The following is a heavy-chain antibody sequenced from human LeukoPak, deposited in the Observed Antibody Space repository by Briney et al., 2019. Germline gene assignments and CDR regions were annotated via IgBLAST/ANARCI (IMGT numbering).Heavy chain of an antibody. D-gene: IGHD3-10*01. CDR2: ISRSSDYI. CDR3: AREGGYYGSGNYYYYYGMDV. Sequence: GGSLRLSCAASGFTFSGYSMMWVRQAPGKGLEYVSSISRSSDYIYYADSVKGRFTISRDNSKNTLYLQMNSLRAEDTAVYYCAREGGYYGSGNYYYYYGMDVWGQGTTVTVSS. J-gene: IGHJ6*02. V-gene: IGHV3-21*01. CDR1: GFTFSGYS.